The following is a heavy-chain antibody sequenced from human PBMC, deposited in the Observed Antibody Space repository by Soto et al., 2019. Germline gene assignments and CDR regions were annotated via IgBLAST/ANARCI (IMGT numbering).Heavy chain of an antibody. V-gene: IGHV4-59*01. J-gene: IGHJ4*02. CDR2: IYYSGST. Sequence: PLETLSLTCTVSGGSFGTYYWSWIRQPPGKGLEWIGHIYYSGSTIYNPSLKSRVTISVDTSKNQFSLQLTSMTAADTAVYYCARLVDTAMEFDFWGQGTLVTVSS. D-gene: IGHD5-18*01. CDR3: ARLVDTAMEFDF. CDR1: GGSFGTYY.